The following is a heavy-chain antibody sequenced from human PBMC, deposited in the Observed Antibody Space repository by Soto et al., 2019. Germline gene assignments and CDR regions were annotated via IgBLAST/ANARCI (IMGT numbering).Heavy chain of an antibody. J-gene: IGHJ6*02. CDR3: AEGPSIGLIPQNSYYFYGIDV. Sequence: SVKVSCKSSGFTFTSSAVQWVRQARGQRLGWIGWIVVGSGNTNYAQKFQERVTITRDMSTSTAYMELSSLRSEDTAVYYCAEGPSIGLIPQNSYYFYGIDVWGQGTMVTVSS. V-gene: IGHV1-58*01. D-gene: IGHD2-21*01. CDR2: IVVGSGNT. CDR1: GFTFTSSA.